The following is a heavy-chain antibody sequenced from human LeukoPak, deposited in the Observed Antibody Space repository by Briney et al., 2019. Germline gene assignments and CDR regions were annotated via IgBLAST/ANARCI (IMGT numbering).Heavy chain of an antibody. Sequence: GESLKISCKGSGYSFTSYWIGWVRQMPGKGLERMGIIYPGDSDTRYSPSFQGQVTISADKSISTAYLQWTSLKASDTAIYFCARREYSSSSFHFDSWGQGTRVIVSS. CDR2: IYPGDSDT. CDR3: ARREYSSSSFHFDS. J-gene: IGHJ4*02. V-gene: IGHV5-51*01. D-gene: IGHD6-6*01. CDR1: GYSFTSYW.